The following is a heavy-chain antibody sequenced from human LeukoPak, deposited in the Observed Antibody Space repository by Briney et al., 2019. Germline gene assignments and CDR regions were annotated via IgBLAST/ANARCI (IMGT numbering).Heavy chain of an antibody. CDR1: GYSISNGYY. CDR2: IWHSGST. D-gene: IGHD5-18*01. Sequence: SETLSLACAVSGYSISNGYYWAWIRQPPGKGLEWIGSIWHSGSTYYSPSLKSRVTISVDTSENQFSLKLSSVTAAVTAVYYCARIWGYNYGYADYWGQGTLVTVSS. CDR3: ARIWGYNYGYADY. J-gene: IGHJ4*02. V-gene: IGHV4-38-2*01.